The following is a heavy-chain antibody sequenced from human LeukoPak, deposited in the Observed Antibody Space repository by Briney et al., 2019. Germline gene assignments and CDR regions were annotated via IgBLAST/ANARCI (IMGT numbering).Heavy chain of an antibody. D-gene: IGHD3-22*01. J-gene: IGHJ4*02. V-gene: IGHV5-51*01. CDR1: GYSFTSYW. Sequence: GESLKISCKGSGYSFTSYWIGWVRQMPGKGLEWMGIIYPGDSDTRYSPSFQGQVTISADKSISTAYLQWSSLKASDTAMYYCARSPSGDYDSSGPHAPFDYWGQGTLVTVSS. CDR2: IYPGDSDT. CDR3: ARSPSGDYDSSGPHAPFDY.